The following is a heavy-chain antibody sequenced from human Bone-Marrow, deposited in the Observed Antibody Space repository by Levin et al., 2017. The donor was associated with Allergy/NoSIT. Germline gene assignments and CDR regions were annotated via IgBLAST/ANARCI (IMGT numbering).Heavy chain of an antibody. D-gene: IGHD2/OR15-2a*01. CDR3: AKGRAYFKLDLFDP. CDR2: ISGSGGGA. V-gene: IGHV3-23*01. Sequence: GGSLRLSCVASGFSFSNYVMTWVRQAPGRGLQWISTISGSGGGAFYAEPVRGRFTVSRDNSNNTLYLQMNSLTAEDTATYYCAKGRAYFKLDLFDPWGQGTLVAVSS. J-gene: IGHJ5*02. CDR1: GFSFSNYV.